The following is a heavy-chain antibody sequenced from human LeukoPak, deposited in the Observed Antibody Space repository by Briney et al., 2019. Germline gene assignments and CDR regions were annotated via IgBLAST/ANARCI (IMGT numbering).Heavy chain of an antibody. CDR1: GFTFSDYY. D-gene: IGHD3-9*01. J-gene: IGHJ6*02. CDR3: ARKGVLTGYDYYYYYYGMDV. CDR2: ISSSGSTI. Sequence: GGSLRLSCAASGFTFSDYYMSWIRQAPGKGLEWVSYISSSGSTIYYADSVKGRFTISRDNAKNSLYLQMNSLRAEDTAVYYCARKGVLTGYDYYYYYYGMDVWGQGTTVTVCS. V-gene: IGHV3-11*01.